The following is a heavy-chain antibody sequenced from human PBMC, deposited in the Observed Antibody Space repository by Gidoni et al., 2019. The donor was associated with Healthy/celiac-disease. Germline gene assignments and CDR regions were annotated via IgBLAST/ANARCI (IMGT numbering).Heavy chain of an antibody. J-gene: IGHJ4*02. Sequence: EVQLVESGGGLVQPGGSLRLSCAASGFTFSRCWLSCVRQAPGKGLEWVAKIKQDGSEIYYVDSVKGLFTISRDNAKNSLYLQMNSLRAEDTAVYYCARDLDGSISAESIVGATTFDYWGQGTLVTVSS. CDR1: GFTFSRCW. CDR3: ARDLDGSISAESIVGATTFDY. D-gene: IGHD1-26*01. CDR2: IKQDGSEI. V-gene: IGHV3-7*01.